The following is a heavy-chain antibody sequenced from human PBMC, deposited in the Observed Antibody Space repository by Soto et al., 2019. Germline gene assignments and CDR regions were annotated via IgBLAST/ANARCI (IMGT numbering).Heavy chain of an antibody. CDR1: GFTFHNYW. CDR2: IKPDGSDK. V-gene: IGHV3-7*01. CDR3: ERENFFDY. Sequence: GGSLRLSCAASGFTFHNYWMGWVRQTPDKGLEWVANIKPDGSDKYYVDSVKGRFTISRDNAKNSLYLQMNSLRAEDTAEYYCERENFFDYWGQGSLVIVSS. J-gene: IGHJ4*02.